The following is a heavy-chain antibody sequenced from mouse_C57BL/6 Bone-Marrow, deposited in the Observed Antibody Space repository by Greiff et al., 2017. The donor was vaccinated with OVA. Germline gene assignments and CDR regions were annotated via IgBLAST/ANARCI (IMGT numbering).Heavy chain of an antibody. V-gene: IGHV1-19*01. J-gene: IGHJ3*01. CDR2: INPYNGGT. D-gene: IGHD2-4*01. CDR3: APLYYDYGSWFAY. CDR1: GYTFTDYY. Sequence: EVQLHQSGPVLVKPGASVKMSCKASGYTFTDYYMNWVKQSHGKSLEWIGVINPYNGGTSYNQKFKGKATLTVDKSSSTAYMELNSLTSEDSAVYYCAPLYYDYGSWFAYWGQGTLVTVSA.